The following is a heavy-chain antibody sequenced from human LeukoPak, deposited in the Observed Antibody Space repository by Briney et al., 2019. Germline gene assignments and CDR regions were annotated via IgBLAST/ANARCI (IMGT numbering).Heavy chain of an antibody. J-gene: IGHJ4*02. V-gene: IGHV5-51*01. D-gene: IGHD6-6*01. CDR1: GYSFTSYW. CDR3: ARRVSRPSYYFDY. Sequence: GESLKISCKGSGYSFTSYWIGWVRQMPGKGLEWMGIIYPSDSDTRYSPSFQGQVTISADKSISTAYLQWSSLKASDTAMYYCARRVSRPSYYFDYWGQGTLVTVSS. CDR2: IYPSDSDT.